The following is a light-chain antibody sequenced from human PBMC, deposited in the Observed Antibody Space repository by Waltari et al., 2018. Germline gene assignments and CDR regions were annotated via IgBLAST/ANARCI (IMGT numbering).Light chain of an antibody. CDR2: EVS. Sequence: EIVMTQTPLSLSVTPGQPASISCKSSQSLLHSDGRTYLFWYLQTPGQSPQLLIYEVSSRFSGVPDRFSGNGSGTDFTLTISRVEAEDVVVYYCMQSLQLPITFGQGTRLEIK. CDR1: QSLLHSDGRTY. J-gene: IGKJ5*01. CDR3: MQSLQLPIT. V-gene: IGKV2-29*02.